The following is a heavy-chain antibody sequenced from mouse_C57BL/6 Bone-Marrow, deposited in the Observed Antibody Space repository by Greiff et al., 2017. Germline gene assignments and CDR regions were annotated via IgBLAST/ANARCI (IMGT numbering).Heavy chain of an antibody. V-gene: IGHV1-63*01. Sequence: VMLVESGAELVRPGTSVKMSCKASGYTFTNYWIGWAKQRPGHGLEWIGDIYPGGGYTNYNEKFNGKATLTADKSSSTAYMQFSSLTSEDSAIYYCARRDDGYFDVWGTGTTVTVSS. J-gene: IGHJ1*03. CDR2: IYPGGGYT. CDR3: ARRDDGYFDV. CDR1: GYTFTNYW. D-gene: IGHD2-3*01.